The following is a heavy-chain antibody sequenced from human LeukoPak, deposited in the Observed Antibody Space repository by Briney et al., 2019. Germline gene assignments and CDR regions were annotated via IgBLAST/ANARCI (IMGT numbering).Heavy chain of an antibody. CDR2: ISANGRNT. CDR3: AKRGGTESFYYFYYMDV. J-gene: IGHJ6*03. D-gene: IGHD2-15*01. CDR1: GFTSGDYG. V-gene: IGHV3-23*01. Sequence: PGGSLRLSCAASGFTSGDYGMGWVRQAPGKGLEWVSSISANGRNTYYADSVKGRFTMSRDNSNKMVYLQINSLTAEDTAVYYCAKRGGTESFYYFYYMDVWGKGTTVTVSS.